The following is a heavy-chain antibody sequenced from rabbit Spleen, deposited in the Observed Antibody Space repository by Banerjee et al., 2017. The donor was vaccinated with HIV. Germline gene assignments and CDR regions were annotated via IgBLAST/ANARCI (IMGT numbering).Heavy chain of an antibody. CDR1: GFSFSSGS. CDR2: INTASGGST. D-gene: IGHD1-1*01. V-gene: IGHV1S45*01. Sequence: QHQLEESGGDLVKPEGSLTLTCKASGFSFSSGSMCWVRQAPGKGLEWIGYINTASGGSTWYASWAKGRFTISRTSSTTVTLRMTSLTAADRATYFCARDLVGVIGWNFYLWGPGTLVTVS. CDR3: ARDLVGVIGWNFYL. J-gene: IGHJ4*01.